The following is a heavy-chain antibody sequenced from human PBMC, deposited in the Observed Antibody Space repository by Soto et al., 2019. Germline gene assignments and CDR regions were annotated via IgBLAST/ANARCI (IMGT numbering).Heavy chain of an antibody. CDR2: INAGNGNT. Sequence: GASVKVSCKASGYTFTSYAMHWVRQAPGQRLEWMGWINAGNGNTKYSQKFQGRVTITRDTSASTAYMELSSLRSEDTAVYYCARDWCTTLNYGMDVWGQGTTVTVSS. CDR3: ARDWCTTLNYGMDV. D-gene: IGHD2-8*02. V-gene: IGHV1-3*01. J-gene: IGHJ6*02. CDR1: GYTFTSYA.